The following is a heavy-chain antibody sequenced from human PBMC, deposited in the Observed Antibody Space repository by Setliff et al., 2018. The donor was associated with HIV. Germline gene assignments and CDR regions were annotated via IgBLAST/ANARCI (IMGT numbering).Heavy chain of an antibody. CDR2: IYTSGST. J-gene: IGHJ6*02. CDR3: ARGVAVTAIHAYYYGLDV. Sequence: PSETLSLTCTVSGGSISSGSYYWSWIRQPAGKGLEWIGRIYTSGSTNYNPSLKSRVTISVDSSKNQFSLKLSSVTAADTAVYYCARGVAVTAIHAYYYGLDVRGQGTTVTVSS. D-gene: IGHD2-21*02. CDR1: GGSISSGSYY. V-gene: IGHV4-61*02.